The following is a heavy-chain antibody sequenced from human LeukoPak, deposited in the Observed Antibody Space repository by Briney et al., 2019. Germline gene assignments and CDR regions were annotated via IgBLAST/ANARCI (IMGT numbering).Heavy chain of an antibody. D-gene: IGHD3-3*01. V-gene: IGHV4-34*01. CDR1: GGSFSGYY. CDR3: ARGYYDFWSGYPGYMDV. Sequence: PSETLSLTCAVSGGSFSGYYWSWIRQPPGKGLEWIGEINHSGSINYNPSLKSRVTISVDTSKNQFSLKLSSVTAADTAVYYCARGYYDFWSGYPGYMDVWGKGTTVTVSS. J-gene: IGHJ6*03. CDR2: INHSGSI.